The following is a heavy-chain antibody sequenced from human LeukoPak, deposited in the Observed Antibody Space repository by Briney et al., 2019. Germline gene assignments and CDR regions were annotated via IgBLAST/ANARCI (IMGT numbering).Heavy chain of an antibody. CDR1: GYTLTELS. CDR3: ATVGYYYDSSGFTFDY. D-gene: IGHD3-22*01. Sequence: ASVKVSYKVSGYTLTELSMHWVRQAPGKGLEWMGGFDPEDGETIYAQKFQGRVTMTEDTSTDTAYMELSSLRSEDTAVYYCATVGYYYDSSGFTFDYWGQGTLVTVSS. V-gene: IGHV1-24*01. CDR2: FDPEDGET. J-gene: IGHJ4*02.